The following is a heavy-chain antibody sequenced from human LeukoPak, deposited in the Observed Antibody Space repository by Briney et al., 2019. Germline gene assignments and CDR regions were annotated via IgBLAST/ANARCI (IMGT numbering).Heavy chain of an antibody. J-gene: IGHJ5*02. CDR1: GFIFSDYY. D-gene: IGHD3-10*01. V-gene: IGHV3-11*04. CDR2: ISSSGSTM. CDR3: ARDRPVGLGITMVRGVIIGDWFDP. Sequence: GGSLRLSCAASGFIFSDYYMSWSRQAPGKGLEWVSYISSSGSTMYYTDSVKGRFTISRDNAKNSLYLQMNSLRAEDTAVYYCARDRPVGLGITMVRGVIIGDWFDPWGQGTLVTVSS.